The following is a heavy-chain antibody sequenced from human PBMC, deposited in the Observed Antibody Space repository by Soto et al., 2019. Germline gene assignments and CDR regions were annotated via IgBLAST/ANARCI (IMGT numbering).Heavy chain of an antibody. V-gene: IGHV1-46*03. CDR1: GYTFTSYY. J-gene: IGHJ3*02. CDR2: INPSGGST. Sequence: ASVKVSCKASGYTFTSYYMHWVRQAHGQGLEWMGIINPSGGSTSYAQKFQGRVTMTRDTSTSTVYMELSSLRSEDTAVYYCARDLFENFLQDVVVTATPLFAFDIWGQGTMVTVSS. CDR3: ARDLFENFLQDVVVTATPLFAFDI. D-gene: IGHD2-21*02.